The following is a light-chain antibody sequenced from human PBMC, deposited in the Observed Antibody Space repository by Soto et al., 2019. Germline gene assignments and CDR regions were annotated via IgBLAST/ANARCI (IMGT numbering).Light chain of an antibody. CDR2: EVS. CDR3: TSYAASNIMI. J-gene: IGLJ2*01. Sequence: QSVLTQPPSASGSPGQSVTISCTGTSSDVGGYNYVSWYQQHPGKAPKLMIYEVSQRPSGVPDRFSGSKSGNTASLTVSGLQAEDEAYYYCTSYAASNIMIFGGGTQLTVL. V-gene: IGLV2-8*01. CDR1: SSDVGGYNY.